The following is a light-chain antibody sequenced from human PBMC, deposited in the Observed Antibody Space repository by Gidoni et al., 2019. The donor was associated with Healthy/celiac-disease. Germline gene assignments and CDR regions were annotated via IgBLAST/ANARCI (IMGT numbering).Light chain of an antibody. CDR1: QSLLHSNGYNY. CDR3: MQALQTSWT. J-gene: IGKJ1*01. V-gene: IGKV2-28*01. CDR2: LGA. Sequence: DIVMTQSPLSLPVTPGEPASISCRSSQSLLHSNGYNYLDWYLQKPGQSPQLLIYLGANRASGVPDRFSGSGSGTDFTLKISRGEAEDVGVYYCMQALQTSWTFGQXTKVEIK.